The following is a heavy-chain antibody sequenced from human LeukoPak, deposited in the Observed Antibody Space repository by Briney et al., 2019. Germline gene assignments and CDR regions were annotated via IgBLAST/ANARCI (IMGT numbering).Heavy chain of an antibody. D-gene: IGHD3-3*01. Sequence: PGGSLRLSCAASGFTFSSYSMNWVRQAPGKGLEWVSSISSSSSYIYYADSVKGRFTISRDNAKNSLYLQMNSLRAEDTAVYYCARVAHYDFWSGYSTNYMDVWGKGTTVTVSS. V-gene: IGHV3-21*01. CDR1: GFTFSSYS. CDR2: ISSSSSYI. J-gene: IGHJ6*03. CDR3: ARVAHYDFWSGYSTNYMDV.